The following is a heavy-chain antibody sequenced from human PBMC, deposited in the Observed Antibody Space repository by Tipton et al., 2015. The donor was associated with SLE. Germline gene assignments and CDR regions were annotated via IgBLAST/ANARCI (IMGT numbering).Heavy chain of an antibody. V-gene: IGHV4-4*02. CDR2: VYYSGST. Sequence: TLSLTCAVSGGSISSSNWWSWVRQPPGKGLEWIGYVYYSGSTNYNPSLKSRVTMSVATSKNQFSLKLTSVTAADTAVYYCARAPRGVGTQYYFDYWGQGTLVTVSS. J-gene: IGHJ4*02. CDR1: GGSISSSNW. D-gene: IGHD4-23*01. CDR3: ARAPRGVGTQYYFDY.